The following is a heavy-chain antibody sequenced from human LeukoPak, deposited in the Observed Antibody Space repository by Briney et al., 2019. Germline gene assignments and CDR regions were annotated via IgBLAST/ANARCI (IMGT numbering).Heavy chain of an antibody. CDR3: ARGRDSITMVRGPPLYYGMDV. D-gene: IGHD3-10*01. CDR1: GYTFTSYG. V-gene: IGHV1-18*01. CDR2: ISAYNGNT. Sequence: GASVKVSCKASGYTFTSYGISWVRQAPGQGLEWMGWISAYNGNTNYAQKLQGRVTMTTDTSTSTAYMELRSLRSDDTAVYYCARGRDSITMVRGPPLYYGMDVWGQGTTVTVSS. J-gene: IGHJ6*02.